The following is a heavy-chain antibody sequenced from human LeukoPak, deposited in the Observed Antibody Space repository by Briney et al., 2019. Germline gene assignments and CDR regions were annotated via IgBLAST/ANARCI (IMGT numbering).Heavy chain of an antibody. V-gene: IGHV1-46*01. CDR2: INPSGGST. J-gene: IGHJ4*02. CDR3: ARLFIGYCSGGSCLLDY. Sequence: VASVKVSCKASGYTFTSYYMHWVRQAPGQGLEWMGIINPSGGSTSYAQKFQGRVTMTRDTSTGTVYMELSSLRSEDTAVYYCARLFIGYCSGGSCLLDYWGQGTLVTVSS. CDR1: GYTFTSYY. D-gene: IGHD2-15*01.